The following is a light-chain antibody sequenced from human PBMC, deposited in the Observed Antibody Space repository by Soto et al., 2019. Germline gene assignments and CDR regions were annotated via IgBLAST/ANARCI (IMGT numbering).Light chain of an antibody. CDR1: DSDVGAYDS. CDR2: KGT. J-gene: IGLJ1*01. Sequence: QSALAQPASVSGSPGQSITISCTGTDSDVGAYDSVSWYQQHPHKAPQLIIYKGTQRPSGVSNRFSGSTSGNAASLTISALQADDEADYFCCSSAPESTYVFGTGTKLTV. V-gene: IGLV2-23*01. CDR3: CSSAPESTYV.